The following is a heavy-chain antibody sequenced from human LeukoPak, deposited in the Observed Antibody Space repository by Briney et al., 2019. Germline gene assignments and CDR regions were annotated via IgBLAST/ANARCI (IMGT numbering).Heavy chain of an antibody. CDR1: GGTFSSYA. Sequence: EASVKVSCKASGGTFSSYAISWVRQAPGQGLEWMGGIIPIFGIANYAQKFQGRVTITADKSTSTAYMELSSLRSEDTAVYYCASLQGGYCSSTSCPEIDYWGQGTLVTVSS. CDR2: IIPIFGIA. D-gene: IGHD2-2*01. CDR3: ASLQGGYCSSTSCPEIDY. J-gene: IGHJ4*02. V-gene: IGHV1-69*17.